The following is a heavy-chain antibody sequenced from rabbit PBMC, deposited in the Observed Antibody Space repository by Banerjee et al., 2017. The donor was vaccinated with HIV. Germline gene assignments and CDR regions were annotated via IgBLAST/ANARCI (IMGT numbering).Heavy chain of an antibody. V-gene: IGHV1S43*01. D-gene: IGHD7-1*01. CDR3: AAGAAGYNWGYCV. Sequence: QQQLVESGGDLVKPEGSLTVTCTASGFSFSSSYYISWVRQAPGKGLEWIGCIYTGSGSTWYATWAKGRFTIASDNAQNTVDLQMTSLTAADTATYFCAAGAAGYNWGYCVRGPGTLAPS. CDR1: GFSFSSSYY. J-gene: IGHJ6*01. CDR2: IYTGSGST.